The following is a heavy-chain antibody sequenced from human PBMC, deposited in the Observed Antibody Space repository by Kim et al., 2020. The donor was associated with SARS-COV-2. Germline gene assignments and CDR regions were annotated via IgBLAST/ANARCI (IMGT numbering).Heavy chain of an antibody. Sequence: SETLSLTCTVSGGSISSSSYYWGWIRQPPGKGLEWIGSIYYSGSSYYNPSLKSGVTISVDTSKNQFSLKLSSVTAADTAVYYCARQLVVVPAAIESNWFDPGVQGTLVTVS. CDR1: GGSISSSSYY. V-gene: IGHV4-39*01. J-gene: IGHJ5*02. CDR3: ARQLVVVPAAIESNWFDP. D-gene: IGHD2-2*01. CDR2: IYYSGSS.